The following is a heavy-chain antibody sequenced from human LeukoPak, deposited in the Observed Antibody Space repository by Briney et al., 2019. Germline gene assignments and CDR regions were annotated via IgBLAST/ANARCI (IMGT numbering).Heavy chain of an antibody. D-gene: IGHD6-6*01. CDR1: GFTFSSYG. J-gene: IGHJ4*02. CDR3: AREWSTYSSSVGTFDY. V-gene: IGHV3-33*01. CDR2: IWYDGSNK. Sequence: GGSLRLSCAASGFTFSSYGMPWVRQAPGKGLEWVAVIWYDGSNKYYADSVKGRFTISRDNSKNTLYLQMNSLRAEDTAVYYCAREWSTYSSSVGTFDYWGQGTLVTVSS.